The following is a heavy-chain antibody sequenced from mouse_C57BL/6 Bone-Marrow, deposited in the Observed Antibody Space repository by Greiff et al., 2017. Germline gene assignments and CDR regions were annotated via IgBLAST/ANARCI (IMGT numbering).Heavy chain of an antibody. CDR3: ARLGYSNYGAWFAY. Sequence: QVQLQQPGTELVKPGASVKLSCKASGYTFPSYWMHWVKQRPGQGLEWIGNINPSNGGTNYNEKFKSKATLTVDKSSSTAYMQLSSLTSEDSAVYCCARLGYSNYGAWFAYWGQGTLVTVSA. D-gene: IGHD2-5*01. CDR2: INPSNGGT. V-gene: IGHV1-53*01. J-gene: IGHJ3*01. CDR1: GYTFPSYW.